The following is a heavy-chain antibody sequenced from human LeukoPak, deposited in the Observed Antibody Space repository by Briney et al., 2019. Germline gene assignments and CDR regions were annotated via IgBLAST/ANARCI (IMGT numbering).Heavy chain of an antibody. CDR2: IHYSGSI. V-gene: IGHV4-59*01. D-gene: IGHD6-19*01. J-gene: IGHJ2*01. Sequence: SETLSLTCTVSGGFISSYYWSWIRQFPGKGLEWIGYIHYSGSINYNPSLKSRVTMSIDTSKNQFSLNLTSVTAGDTAVYYCARDTSGWYFNLWGRGTLVTVSS. CDR3: ARDTSGWYFNL. CDR1: GGFISSYY.